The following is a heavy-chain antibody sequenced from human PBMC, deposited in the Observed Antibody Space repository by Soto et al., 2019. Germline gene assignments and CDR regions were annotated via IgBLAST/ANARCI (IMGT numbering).Heavy chain of an antibody. Sequence: SGPTLVNPTQTLTLTCTFSGFSLSTSGMCVSWIRQPPGKALEWLALIDWDDDKYYSTSLETRLTISKDTSKNQVVLTMTNMDPVDTATYYCARIRSPLYSSSWLYGMDVWGQGTTVTVSS. CDR1: GFSLSTSGMC. CDR3: ARIRSPLYSSSWLYGMDV. D-gene: IGHD6-13*01. V-gene: IGHV2-70*01. CDR2: IDWDDDK. J-gene: IGHJ6*02.